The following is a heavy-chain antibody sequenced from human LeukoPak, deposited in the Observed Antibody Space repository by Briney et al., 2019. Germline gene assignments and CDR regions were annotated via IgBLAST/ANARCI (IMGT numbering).Heavy chain of an antibody. CDR2: ISYDGSNK. CDR3: AKGVGPDRTWGDY. J-gene: IGHJ4*02. CDR1: GFTFSSYG. V-gene: IGHV3-30*18. D-gene: IGHD7-27*01. Sequence: GRSLRLSCAASGFTFSSYGMHWVRQAPGKGLEWVAVISYDGSNKYYADSVKGRFTISRDNSKNTLYLQMNSLRAEDTAVYYCAKGVGPDRTWGDYWGQGTLVTVSS.